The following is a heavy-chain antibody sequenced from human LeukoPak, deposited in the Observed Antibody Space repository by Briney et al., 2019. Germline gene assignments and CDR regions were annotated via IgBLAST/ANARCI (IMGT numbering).Heavy chain of an antibody. D-gene: IGHD3-10*01. Sequence: GASVKVSCKASGYTFNIHHIQWVRQAPGQGLEWMGWINPNSGGTNYAQKFQGRVTMTRDTSISTAYMELSRLRSDDTAVYYCARGPFGRRAFDIWGQGTMVTVSP. CDR1: GYTFNIHH. J-gene: IGHJ3*02. CDR3: ARGPFGRRAFDI. V-gene: IGHV1-2*02. CDR2: INPNSGGT.